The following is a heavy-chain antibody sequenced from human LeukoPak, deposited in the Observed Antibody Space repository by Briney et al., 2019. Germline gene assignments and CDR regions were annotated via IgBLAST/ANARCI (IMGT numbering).Heavy chain of an antibody. J-gene: IGHJ4*02. V-gene: IGHV3-30*03. CDR2: ISYDGDTE. CDR1: GFTFSDYG. CDR3: ARLAY. Sequence: PGRSLRLSCAASGFTFSDYGMHWVRQAPDKGLEWVAFISYDGDTEYYADSVKGRFTISRDNSNNTLSLQMNSLRADDTAVYYCARLAYWGQGTLVTVSP.